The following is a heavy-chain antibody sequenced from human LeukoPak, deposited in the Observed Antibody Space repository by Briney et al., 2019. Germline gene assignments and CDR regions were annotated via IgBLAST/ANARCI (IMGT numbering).Heavy chain of an antibody. CDR3: VRGSTLRHYQY. CDR1: GGSISSSTYY. Sequence: SETLSLTCTVSGGSISSSTYYWGWIRRPPGKGLEWIGSIYYSGSTYYNPSLKSRVTVSVDTSKNPFSLKLSSVTAADTAVYYCVRGSTLRHYQYWGQGTLVTVSS. J-gene: IGHJ4*02. CDR2: IYYSGST. V-gene: IGHV4-39*01. D-gene: IGHD3-16*01.